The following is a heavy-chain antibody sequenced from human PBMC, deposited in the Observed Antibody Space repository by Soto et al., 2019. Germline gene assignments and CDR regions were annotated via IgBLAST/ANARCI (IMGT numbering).Heavy chain of an antibody. D-gene: IGHD3-10*01. V-gene: IGHV4-61*01. CDR2: IYYSGST. CDR3: ARLSGSYYRANYFDY. J-gene: IGHJ4*02. CDR1: GGSVSSGNYY. Sequence: SETLSPTCTVSGGSVSSGNYYWSWIRQPPGKGLEWIGYIYYSGSTNYNPSLKSRVIISVDTSKNQFSLKLSSVTAADTAVYYCARLSGSYYRANYFDYWGQGTLVTVSS.